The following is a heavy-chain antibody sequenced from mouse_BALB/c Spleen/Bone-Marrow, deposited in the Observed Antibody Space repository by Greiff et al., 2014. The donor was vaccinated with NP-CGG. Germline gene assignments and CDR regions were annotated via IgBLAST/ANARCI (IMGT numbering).Heavy chain of an antibody. Sequence: SVKMSCKAFGYPFTXYXIEWXRXNXXKNLEWIGNFHPYDDDTKYNEQFKGKAKLTVDKSSTTVSLELSRLTSDDSAVYYCARGAYGLFDYWGQGTTLTVSS. J-gene: IGHJ2*01. V-gene: IGHV1-47*01. D-gene: IGHD6-5*01. CDR2: FHPYDDDT. CDR3: ARGAYGLFDY. CDR1: GYPFTXYX.